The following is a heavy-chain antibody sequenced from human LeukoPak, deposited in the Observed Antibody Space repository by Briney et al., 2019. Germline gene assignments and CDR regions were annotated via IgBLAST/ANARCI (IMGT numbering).Heavy chain of an antibody. CDR1: GGSISSSSYY. CDR2: INHSGST. J-gene: IGHJ3*02. V-gene: IGHV4-39*07. Sequence: SETLSLTCTVSGGSISSSSYYWGWIRQPPGKGLEWIGEINHSGSTNYNPSLKSRVTISVDTSKNQFSLKLSSVTAADTAVYYCARLVLEEVDYDSSGDIWGQGTMVTVSS. CDR3: ARLVLEEVDYDSSGDI. D-gene: IGHD3-22*01.